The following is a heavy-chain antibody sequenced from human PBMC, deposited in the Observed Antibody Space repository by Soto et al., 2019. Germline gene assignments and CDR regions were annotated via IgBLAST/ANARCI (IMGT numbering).Heavy chain of an antibody. J-gene: IGHJ6*02. V-gene: IGHV3-23*01. CDR3: AKSSSSEDYFYSYGMDV. D-gene: IGHD6-6*01. CDR1: GFTFSSYA. CDR2: ISGSGGNT. Sequence: GGSLRLSCAASGFTFSSYAMSWVRQAPGKGLEWVSAISGSGGNTDYADSVKGRFTISRDTSKNTLYLQMNSLRAEDTAVYYCAKSSSSEDYFYSYGMDVWGQGTTVTVSS.